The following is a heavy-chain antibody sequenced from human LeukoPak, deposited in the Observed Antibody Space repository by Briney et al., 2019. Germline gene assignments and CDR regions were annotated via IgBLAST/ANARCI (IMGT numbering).Heavy chain of an antibody. D-gene: IGHD3-3*01. CDR3: ARESAKGSDFWNDYVDAFDI. Sequence: SETLSLTCTVSGGSISSGSYYWSWIRQPAGKGLEWIGRIYINSGTTNYNPSLKSRVTITVETPKNQISLKLSSVTAADTAVYYCARESAKGSDFWNDYVDAFDIWGQGTMVTVSS. V-gene: IGHV4-61*02. J-gene: IGHJ3*02. CDR2: IYINSGTT. CDR1: GGSISSGSYY.